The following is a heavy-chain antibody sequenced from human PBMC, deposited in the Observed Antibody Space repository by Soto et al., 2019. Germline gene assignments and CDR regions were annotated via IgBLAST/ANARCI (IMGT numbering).Heavy chain of an antibody. CDR3: AKDRCAPSTCFFDY. J-gene: IGHJ4*02. Sequence: EVQLLESGGGLVQPRGSLRLSCAASGFTLSSYAMGWVRQAPGKGLEWVSAISANGAGTYYADSVKGRFTISRDNSKNTLYLQMRALGAEDTAVYFCAKDRCAPSTCFFDYWGQGTLVTVSS. D-gene: IGHD2-21*01. CDR1: GFTLSSYA. V-gene: IGHV3-23*01. CDR2: ISANGAGT.